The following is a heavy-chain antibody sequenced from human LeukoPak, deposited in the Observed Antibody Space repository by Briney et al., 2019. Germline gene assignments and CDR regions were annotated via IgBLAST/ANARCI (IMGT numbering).Heavy chain of an antibody. J-gene: IGHJ1*01. V-gene: IGHV1-18*01. CDR3: ARDSHYDSSGYPRH. Sequence: GASVKVSCKASGYTFTSYGISWVRQAPGQGLEWMGWISAYNGNTNYAQKLQGRVTMTTDTSTSTAYMELRSLRSDDTAVYYCARDSHYDSSGYPRHWGQGTLVTVSS. CDR2: ISAYNGNT. CDR1: GYTFTSYG. D-gene: IGHD3-22*01.